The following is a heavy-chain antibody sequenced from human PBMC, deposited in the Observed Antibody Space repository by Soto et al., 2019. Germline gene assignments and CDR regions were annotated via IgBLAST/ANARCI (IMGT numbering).Heavy chain of an antibody. CDR1: GFTFDDYA. V-gene: IGHV3-30*03. CDR3: AREYDILNWFDP. J-gene: IGHJ5*02. Sequence: GGSLRLSCAASGFTFDDYAMYWVRQGPGKGLEWVAVISYNGGSIQYADSVKGRFTISRDNAKNSLYLQMNSLRAEDTAVYYCAREYDILNWFDPWGQGTLVTVSS. D-gene: IGHD3-9*01. CDR2: ISYNGGSI.